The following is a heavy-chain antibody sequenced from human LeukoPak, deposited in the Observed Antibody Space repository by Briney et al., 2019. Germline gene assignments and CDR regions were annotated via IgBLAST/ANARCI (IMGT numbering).Heavy chain of an antibody. V-gene: IGHV3-30-3*01. CDR3: ASPPLNYYDTHAFDI. Sequence: GSLRLSCAASGFTFSSYAMHWVRQAPGKGLEWVAVISYDGSNKYYADSVKGRFTISRDNAKNSLYLQMNSLRAEDTAVYYCASPPLNYYDTHAFDIWGQGTMVTVSS. CDR2: ISYDGSNK. J-gene: IGHJ3*02. D-gene: IGHD3-22*01. CDR1: GFTFSSYA.